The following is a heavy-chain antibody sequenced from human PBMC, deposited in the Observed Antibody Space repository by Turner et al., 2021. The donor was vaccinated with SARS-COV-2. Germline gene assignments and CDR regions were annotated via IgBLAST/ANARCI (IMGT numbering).Heavy chain of an antibody. D-gene: IGHD6-13*01. CDR1: GFTFSSYW. CDR2: INSDGSST. V-gene: IGHV3-74*01. CDR3: ARVGIAAAGPTFYYYYYGMDV. Sequence: EVQLVESGGGLVQSGGSLSLSCAASGFTFSSYWMHWVRQAPGKGLVWVSRINSDGSSTSYADSVKGRFTISRDNAKNTLYLQMNSLRAEDTAVYYCARVGIAAAGPTFYYYYYGMDVWGQGTTVTVSS. J-gene: IGHJ6*02.